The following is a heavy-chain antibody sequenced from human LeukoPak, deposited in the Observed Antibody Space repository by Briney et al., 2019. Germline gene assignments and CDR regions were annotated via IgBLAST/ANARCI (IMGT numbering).Heavy chain of an antibody. CDR1: GFTLRDHY. V-gene: IGHV3-72*01. CDR3: VSKITTSYY. CDR2: TRNKVNSYST. J-gene: IGHJ4*02. D-gene: IGHD3-22*01. Sequence: GGSLRLSCAVSGFTLRDHYMDWVRQAPWKGLEWVGRTRNKVNSYSTEYAASVKGRFTISRDDSKNSLYLQMNSLKTEDTAVYYCVSKITTSYYWCQGTLVIVSS.